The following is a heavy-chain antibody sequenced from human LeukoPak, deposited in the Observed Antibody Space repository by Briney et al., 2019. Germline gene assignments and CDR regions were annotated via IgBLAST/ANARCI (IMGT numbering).Heavy chain of an antibody. D-gene: IGHD2-15*01. CDR1: GFTFSSYA. Sequence: GGSLRLSCAASGFTFSSYAMHWVRQAPGKGLEWVAVISYDGSNKYYADSVKGRFTISRDNSKNTLYLQMNSLRAEDTAVYYCARVGSSWYFDLWGRGTLVIVSP. CDR2: ISYDGSNK. J-gene: IGHJ2*01. V-gene: IGHV3-30*01. CDR3: ARVGSSWYFDL.